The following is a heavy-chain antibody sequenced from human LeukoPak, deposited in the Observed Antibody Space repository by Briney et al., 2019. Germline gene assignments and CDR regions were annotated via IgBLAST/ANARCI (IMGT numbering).Heavy chain of an antibody. V-gene: IGHV1-18*01. J-gene: IGHJ3*02. CDR2: ISAYNGNT. Sequence: YTFTXXXISWXXQAPGKGLEWMGWISAYNGNTNYAQKLQGRVTMTTDTSTSTAYMELRSLRSDDTAVYYCARDWGTSDDAFDIWGRGTMVTVSS. CDR3: ARDWGTSDDAFDI. D-gene: IGHD3-16*01. CDR1: YTFTXXX.